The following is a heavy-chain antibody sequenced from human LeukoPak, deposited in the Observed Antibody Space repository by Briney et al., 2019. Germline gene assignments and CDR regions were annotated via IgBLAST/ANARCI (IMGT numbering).Heavy chain of an antibody. J-gene: IGHJ4*02. CDR1: GFTFSSYW. V-gene: IGHV3-7*01. CDR2: IKEDGSDK. Sequence: GGSLRLSCAASGFTFSSYWMSCVRQAPGKGLEWVANIKEDGSDKYYVDSMKGRFTISRDNAKNSLYLQMNSLRAEDTAVYYCAREDPVAILSHWGQGTLVTVSS. CDR3: AREDPVAILSH. D-gene: IGHD2-21*01.